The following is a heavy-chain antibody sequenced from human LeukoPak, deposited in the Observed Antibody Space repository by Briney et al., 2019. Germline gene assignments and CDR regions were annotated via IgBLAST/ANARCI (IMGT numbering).Heavy chain of an antibody. D-gene: IGHD5-18*01. CDR1: GFTFSNAC. CDR2: IKGKTDGGTT. V-gene: IGHV3-15*01. Sequence: NAGGSLRLPCAASGFTFSNACMSWVRQAPGKGLEWVGHIKGKTDGGTTDYAAPVQGRFTISRDDSKNTLFLQMNSLKTEDTAVYYCTTGTWIQLWLADYWGQGTLVTVSS. CDR3: TTGTWIQLWLADY. J-gene: IGHJ4*02.